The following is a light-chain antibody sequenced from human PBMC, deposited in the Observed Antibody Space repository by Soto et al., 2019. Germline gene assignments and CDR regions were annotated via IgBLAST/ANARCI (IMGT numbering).Light chain of an antibody. CDR2: EGS. CDR1: SSDVGSYNL. V-gene: IGLV2-23*01. Sequence: QSVLTQPASVSGSPGQSITISCTGTSSDVGSYNLVSWYQQHPGKAPKLMIYEGSKRPSGVSNRYSGSKSGNTASLTISGLQAEDEADYFCCSYAGSNTFVFGTGTEVTVL. CDR3: CSYAGSNTFV. J-gene: IGLJ1*01.